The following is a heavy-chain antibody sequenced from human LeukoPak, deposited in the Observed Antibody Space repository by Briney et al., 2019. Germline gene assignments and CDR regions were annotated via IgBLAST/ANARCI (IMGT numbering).Heavy chain of an antibody. CDR1: GGSISSHY. V-gene: IGHV4-59*11. J-gene: IGHJ5*02. CDR3: ARDSYHYDSSGYYNWFDP. Sequence: SETLSLTCTVSGGSISSHYWSWIRQPPGKGLEWIGYIYYSGSTNYNPSLKSRVTISVDTSKNQFSLKLSSVTAAGTAVYYCARDSYHYDSSGYYNWFDPWGQGTLVTVSS. CDR2: IYYSGST. D-gene: IGHD3-22*01.